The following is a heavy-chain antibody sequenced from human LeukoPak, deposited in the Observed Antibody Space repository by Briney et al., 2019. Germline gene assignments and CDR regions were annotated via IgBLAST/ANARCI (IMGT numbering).Heavy chain of an antibody. Sequence: ASVKVSCKASGYTFTGYYMHWVRQAPGQGLEWMGWINPNSGGTNYAQKFQERVTITRDTSTSTAYLELRSLRSEDTAVYFCAADLPYSNYGPLDYWGQGTLVTVSS. D-gene: IGHD4-11*01. V-gene: IGHV1-2*02. CDR1: GYTFTGYY. J-gene: IGHJ4*02. CDR2: INPNSGGT. CDR3: AADLPYSNYGPLDY.